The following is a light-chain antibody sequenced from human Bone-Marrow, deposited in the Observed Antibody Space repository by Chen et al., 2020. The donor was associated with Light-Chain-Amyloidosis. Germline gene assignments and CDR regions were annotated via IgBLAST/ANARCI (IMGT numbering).Light chain of an antibody. J-gene: IGLJ3*02. V-gene: IGLV6-57*01. CDR2: EDD. CDR3: QSYQGSSQGV. CDR1: SGSIATNY. Sequence: NFMLTQMYSVSESPGKTVIISCTRSSGSIATNYGQWYPQRPGSSPTTVIYEDDQRPSGVPDRFSGAIDRSSNSASLTVAGLKAEDEADYYCQSYQGSSQGVFGGGTKLTVL.